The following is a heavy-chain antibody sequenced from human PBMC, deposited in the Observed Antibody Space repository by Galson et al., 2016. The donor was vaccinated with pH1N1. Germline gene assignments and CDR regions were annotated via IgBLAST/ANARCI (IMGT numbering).Heavy chain of an antibody. V-gene: IGHV4-31*03. CDR3: ARSIAAAGTFRFDP. CDR2: IYYSGST. J-gene: IGHJ5*02. Sequence: LTCTVSGGSISSGGYYWSWIRQHPGKGLEWIGYIYYSGSTYYNPSLKSRVTISVDTSKNQFSLKLSSVTAADTAVYYCARSIAAAGTFRFDPWGQGTLVTVSS. D-gene: IGHD6-13*01. CDR1: GGSISSGGYY.